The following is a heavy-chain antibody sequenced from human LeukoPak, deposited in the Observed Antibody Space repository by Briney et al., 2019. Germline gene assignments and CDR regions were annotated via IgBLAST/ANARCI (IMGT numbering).Heavy chain of an antibody. V-gene: IGHV4-59*01. CDR3: ARGIGSRTWFDP. CDR2: IYYSGST. Sequence: SETLSLTCTASGGSISSYYWSWIRQPPGKGLERIGYIYYSGSTNYNPSLKRRVTISLDTTKNQFSLELASETAADTAVYYCARGIGSRTWFDPWGQGTLVTVSS. J-gene: IGHJ5*02. CDR1: GGSISSYY. D-gene: IGHD6-13*01.